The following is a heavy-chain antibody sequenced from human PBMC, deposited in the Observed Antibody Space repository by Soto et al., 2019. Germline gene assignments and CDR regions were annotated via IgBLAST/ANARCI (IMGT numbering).Heavy chain of an antibody. J-gene: IGHJ3*02. Sequence: SETLSLTCAFSCYSISSSNRWGWIRQPPGKGLECIGYIYYSGSTYYNPSLKSRVTMSVDTSKNQFSLKLSSVTAVDTAVYYCGRTGPTTVTTGVIGGAFDIWGEGTMVTVSS. D-gene: IGHD4-17*01. CDR2: IYYSGST. CDR1: CYSISSSNR. CDR3: GRTGPTTVTTGVIGGAFDI. V-gene: IGHV4-28*01.